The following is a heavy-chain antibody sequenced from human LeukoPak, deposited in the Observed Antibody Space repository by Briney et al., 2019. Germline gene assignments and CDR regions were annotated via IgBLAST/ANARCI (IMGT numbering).Heavy chain of an antibody. CDR2: IYHSGST. CDR3: ARAERLYSSFDY. Sequence: ASETLSLTCTVSGGSISSGGYSWSWIRQPPGKGLEWIGYIYHSGSTYYNPSLKSRVTISVDRSKNQFSLKLSSVTAADTAVYYCARAERLYSSFDYWGQGTLVTVSS. D-gene: IGHD5-18*01. J-gene: IGHJ4*02. V-gene: IGHV4-30-2*01. CDR1: GGSISSGGYS.